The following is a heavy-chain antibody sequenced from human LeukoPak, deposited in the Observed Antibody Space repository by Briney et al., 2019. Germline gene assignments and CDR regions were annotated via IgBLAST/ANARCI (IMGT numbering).Heavy chain of an antibody. CDR2: ISHDGSNK. CDR3: AGSPNYSSSWYEYFQH. J-gene: IGHJ1*01. CDR1: GFTFSSDA. D-gene: IGHD6-13*01. Sequence: PGGSLRLSCAASGFTFSSDAMHGVRQAPGKGLECVAAISHDGSNKYHADSVKGRFTISRDNSKNTVSLQMNSLRAEDTAVYFCAGSPNYSSSWYEYFQHWGQGTLVTVSS. V-gene: IGHV3-30*01.